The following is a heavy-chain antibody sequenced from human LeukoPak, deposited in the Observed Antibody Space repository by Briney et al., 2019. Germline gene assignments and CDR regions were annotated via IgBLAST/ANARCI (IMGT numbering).Heavy chain of an antibody. J-gene: IGHJ4*02. D-gene: IGHD3-10*01. CDR2: IRQDGSNK. Sequence: PGGSLRLSCAASGFTFSSYWMSWVRQAPGKGLEWVANIRQDGSNKYYADSVKGRSTISRDNSKNTLYLQMNSLRAEDTAVYYCAKDHHVITIVRPSPFDYWGQGTLVTVSS. CDR3: AKDHHVITIVRPSPFDY. V-gene: IGHV3-7*01. CDR1: GFTFSSYW.